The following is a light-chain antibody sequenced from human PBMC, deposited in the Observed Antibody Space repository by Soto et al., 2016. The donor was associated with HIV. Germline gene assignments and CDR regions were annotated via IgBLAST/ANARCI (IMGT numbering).Light chain of an antibody. J-gene: IGLJ2*01. Sequence: SYALTQLPSLSVAPGKTATITCEGNNIGSRSVHWYQHKSGQAPVLVVYDDRTRPSGIPERFSGSNSGNTATLTISRVEAGDEADYHCQLWETSSDQVVFGGGTKLTVL. V-gene: IGLV3-21*03. CDR2: DDR. CDR3: QLWETSSDQVV. CDR1: NIGSRS.